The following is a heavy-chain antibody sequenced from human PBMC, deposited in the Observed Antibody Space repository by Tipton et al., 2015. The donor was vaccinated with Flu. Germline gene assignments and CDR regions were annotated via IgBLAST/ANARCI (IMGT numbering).Heavy chain of an antibody. D-gene: IGHD3-10*01. Sequence: TLSLTCTVSNGSISSSSWWTWVRQSPGKGLEWIGNIHYSGSPHYNPSLESRVSISVDTSRTHVSLKVNSVTAADTAIYYCARDQGFGGGLTYDYYAMDVWGQGTTVTVSS. V-gene: IGHV4-4*02. CDR2: IHYSGSP. J-gene: IGHJ6*02. CDR3: ARDQGFGGGLTYDYYAMDV. CDR1: NGSISSSSW.